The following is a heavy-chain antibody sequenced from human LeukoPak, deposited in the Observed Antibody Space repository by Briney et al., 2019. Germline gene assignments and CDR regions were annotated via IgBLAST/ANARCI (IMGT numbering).Heavy chain of an antibody. CDR2: IYYSGST. D-gene: IGHD3-22*01. J-gene: IGHJ4*02. CDR1: GGSISSYY. Sequence: ETLSLTCTVSGGSISSYYWSWIRQPPGKGLEWIGYIYYSGSTNYNPSLKSRVTISVDTSKNQFSLKLSSVTAADTAVYYCARQDSSGYYNDYWGQGTLVTVSS. CDR3: ARQDSSGYYNDY. V-gene: IGHV4-59*08.